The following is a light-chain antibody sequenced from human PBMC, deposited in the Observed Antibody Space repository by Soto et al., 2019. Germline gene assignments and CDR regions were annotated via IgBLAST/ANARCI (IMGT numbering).Light chain of an antibody. Sequence: SYELTQPPSVSVAPGQTAKITCGGNNIGRKSVHWYQQTPGQAPILIVNNDSERPSGIPERFSGSNSGNTATLTINRVEAGDEAYYYCQVWDTSTAHVVFGGGTKLTVL. V-gene: IGLV3-21*02. J-gene: IGLJ3*02. CDR3: QVWDTSTAHVV. CDR2: NDS. CDR1: NIGRKS.